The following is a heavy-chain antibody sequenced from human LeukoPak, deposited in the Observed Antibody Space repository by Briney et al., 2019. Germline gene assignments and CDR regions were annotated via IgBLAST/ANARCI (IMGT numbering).Heavy chain of an antibody. CDR2: ISSSGRTF. J-gene: IGHJ4*02. D-gene: IGHD6-13*01. CDR1: GFTFSSYE. Sequence: PGGSLRLSCAASGFTFSSYEMNWVRPAPGKGLEWVSYISSSGRTFYYADSVKGRFTISRDNGKNSLYLQMNSLRVEDTAVYYCARDSRGSSWFFDYWGQGALVTVSS. V-gene: IGHV3-48*03. CDR3: ARDSRGSSWFFDY.